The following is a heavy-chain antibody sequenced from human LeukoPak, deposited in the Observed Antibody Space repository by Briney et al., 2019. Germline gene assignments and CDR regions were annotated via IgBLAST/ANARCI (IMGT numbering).Heavy chain of an antibody. CDR2: IYSGDSDT. Sequence: GEALQISCKGSGYSFTSYWIGWVRQMPGKGLEWMGIIYSGDSDTRYSPSFQGQVTISADKSISTAHLQWSSLKASDTAMYYCARQQWVGQHWFDPWGQGTLVTVSS. D-gene: IGHD1/OR15-1a*01. J-gene: IGHJ5*02. CDR1: GYSFTSYW. V-gene: IGHV5-51*01. CDR3: ARQQWVGQHWFDP.